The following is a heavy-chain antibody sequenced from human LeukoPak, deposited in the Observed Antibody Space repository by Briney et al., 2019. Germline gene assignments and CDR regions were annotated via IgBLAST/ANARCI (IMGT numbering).Heavy chain of an antibody. CDR1: GGSINGGSYY. Sequence: TLSLTCTVSGGSINGGSYYWSWIRQPAGKGLEWIGRIYTSGSTSYNPSLKSRVTISADTSKNQFSLKVNSVTAADTAVYYCAGVGNNWFDPWGQGTLVTVSS. J-gene: IGHJ5*02. CDR3: AGVGNNWFDP. D-gene: IGHD3-10*01. V-gene: IGHV4-61*02. CDR2: IYTSGST.